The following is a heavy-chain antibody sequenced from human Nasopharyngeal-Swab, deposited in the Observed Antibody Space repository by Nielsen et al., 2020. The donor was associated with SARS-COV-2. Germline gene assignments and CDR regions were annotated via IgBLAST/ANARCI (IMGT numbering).Heavy chain of an antibody. D-gene: IGHD6-13*01. CDR2: IYTSGST. V-gene: IGHV4-61*02. CDR1: GGSISSGSYY. Sequence: LRLSCTVSGGSISSGSYYWSWIRQPAGKGLEWIGRIYTSGSTNYNPSLKSRVTISVDTSKNQFSPKLSSVTAADTAVYYCARDRGSSLYYFDYWGQGTLVTVSS. J-gene: IGHJ4*02. CDR3: ARDRGSSLYYFDY.